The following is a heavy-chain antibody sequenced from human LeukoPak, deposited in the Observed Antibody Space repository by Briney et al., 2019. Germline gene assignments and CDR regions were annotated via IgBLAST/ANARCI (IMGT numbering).Heavy chain of an antibody. CDR3: ATDGYYYGSGSSNWFDP. J-gene: IGHJ5*02. Sequence: ASVKVSCKVSGYTLTELSMHWVRQAPGKGLEWMGGFDPEDGETIYAQKFQGRVTMTEDTSTDTAYMELSSLRSEDTAVYYCATDGYYYGSGSSNWFDPWGQETLVTVSS. V-gene: IGHV1-24*01. CDR2: FDPEDGET. CDR1: GYTLTELS. D-gene: IGHD3-10*01.